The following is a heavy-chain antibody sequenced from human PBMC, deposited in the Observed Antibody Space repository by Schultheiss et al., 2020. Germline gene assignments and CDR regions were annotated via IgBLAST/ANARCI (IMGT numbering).Heavy chain of an antibody. Sequence: GGSLRLSCAASGFSFSSYGMNWVRQAPGKGLEWLSYISSTGLTIYYADSVKGRFTISRDNVRDSLYLQMNSLRAEDTAVYYCAKSRGVVPAAPDYWGQGTLVTVSS. CDR3: AKSRGVVPAAPDY. CDR2: ISSTGLTI. J-gene: IGHJ4*02. V-gene: IGHV3-48*01. D-gene: IGHD2-2*01. CDR1: GFSFSSYG.